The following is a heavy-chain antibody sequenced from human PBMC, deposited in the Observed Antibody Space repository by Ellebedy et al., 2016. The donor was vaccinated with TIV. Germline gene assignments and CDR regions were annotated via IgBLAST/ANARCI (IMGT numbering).Heavy chain of an antibody. J-gene: IGHJ6*02. CDR3: ARLRLRFWGRYYGMDV. Sequence: MPSETLSLTCAVYGGSFSGYYWSWIRQPPGKGLEWIGEINHSGSTNYNPSLKSRVTISVDPSKNQFSLKLSSVTAADTAVYYCARLRLRFWGRYYGMDVWGQGTTVTVSS. CDR1: GGSFSGYY. V-gene: IGHV4-34*01. CDR2: INHSGST. D-gene: IGHD7-27*01.